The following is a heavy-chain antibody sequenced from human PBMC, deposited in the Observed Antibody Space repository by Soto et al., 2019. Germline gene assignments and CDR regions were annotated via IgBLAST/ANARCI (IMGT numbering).Heavy chain of an antibody. J-gene: IGHJ4*02. CDR2: IYPGDSDT. Sequence: PGESLKISCKGSGYSFTSYWIGWVRQMPGKGLEWMGIIYPGDSDTRYSPSFQGQVTISADKSISTAYLQWSSLKASDTAMYYCARGGYYHSRGYYFPSTFDYWGQGTLVTVYS. D-gene: IGHD3-22*01. CDR3: ARGGYYHSRGYYFPSTFDY. CDR1: GYSFTSYW. V-gene: IGHV5-51*01.